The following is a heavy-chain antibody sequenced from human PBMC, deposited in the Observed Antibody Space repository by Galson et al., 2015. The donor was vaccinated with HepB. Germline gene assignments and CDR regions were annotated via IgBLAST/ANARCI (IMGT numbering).Heavy chain of an antibody. J-gene: IGHJ4*02. CDR3: ARVYSSGLDY. D-gene: IGHD6-19*01. Sequence: SLRLSCADSGFTFSRYWMSWVRQAPGKGLEWVANIKQDGSEKYYVDSVKGRFTISRDNAKNSLFLQMNSLRAEDTAVYYCARVYSSGLDYWGQGTLVTVSS. CDR2: IKQDGSEK. V-gene: IGHV3-7*03. CDR1: GFTFSRYW.